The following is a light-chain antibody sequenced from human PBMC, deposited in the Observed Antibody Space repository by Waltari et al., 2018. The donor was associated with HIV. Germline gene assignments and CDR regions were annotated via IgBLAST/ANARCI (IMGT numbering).Light chain of an antibody. J-gene: IGKJ3*01. Sequence: ETVMTQSPSALSVSPGERVPLSCRASQNISTSLAWYQQKPGQSPRLLIYDASARANGVPARFSGSGSGTEFTLHISALQSEDLAVYFCQEYEKWPLTFGPGSKVNIK. CDR1: QNISTS. CDR3: QEYEKWPLT. V-gene: IGKV3-15*01. CDR2: DAS.